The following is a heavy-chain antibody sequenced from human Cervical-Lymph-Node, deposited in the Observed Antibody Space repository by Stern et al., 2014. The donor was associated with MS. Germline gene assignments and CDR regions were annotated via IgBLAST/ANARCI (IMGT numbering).Heavy chain of an antibody. J-gene: IGHJ4*02. V-gene: IGHV2-5*02. CDR3: AHSRVKYCRGGTCYSSLFDY. CDR2: VYLGEDK. CDR1: GVSVATAGVG. D-gene: IGHD2-15*01. Sequence: QITLKESGPTLVKPTQTVTLTCTLSGVSVATAGVGVGWLRQPPGKALEWLALVYLGEDKLYSPSLKNRLTIIKDSSKNQVLLTMTNVDPVDTATYYCAHSRVKYCRGGTCYSSLFDYWGQGTLVTVSS.